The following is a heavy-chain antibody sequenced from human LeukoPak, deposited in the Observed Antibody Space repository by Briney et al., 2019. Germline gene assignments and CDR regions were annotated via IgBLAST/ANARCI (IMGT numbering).Heavy chain of an antibody. CDR1: GGTFSSYA. V-gene: IGHV1-69*05. Sequence: SVKVSCKASGGTFSSYAISWVRQAPGQGLEWMGRIIPIFGTANYAQKFQGRVTITTDESTSTAYMELSSLRSEDTAVYYCARDRVHTVTPHDDAFDIWGQGTMVTVSS. J-gene: IGHJ3*02. D-gene: IGHD4-17*01. CDR2: IIPIFGTA. CDR3: ARDRVHTVTPHDDAFDI.